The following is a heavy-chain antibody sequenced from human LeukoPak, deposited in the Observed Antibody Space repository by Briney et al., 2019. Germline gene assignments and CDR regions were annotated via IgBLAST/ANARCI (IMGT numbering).Heavy chain of an antibody. Sequence: SETLSLTCTVSGDSTSNFYWNWIRQSPGKGLEWIGNIHYSGSSVYNPSLTSRGTISIDTSRRQVFLKLNSVTAADTAVYFCALAPNSNWFDFWGPGTLVTVSS. D-gene: IGHD2-8*01. CDR3: ALAPNSNWFDF. CDR2: IHYSGSS. J-gene: IGHJ5*01. CDR1: GDSTSNFY. V-gene: IGHV4-59*03.